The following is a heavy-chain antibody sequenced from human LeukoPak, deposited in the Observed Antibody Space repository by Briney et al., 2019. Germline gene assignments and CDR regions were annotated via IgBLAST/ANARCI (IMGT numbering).Heavy chain of an antibody. V-gene: IGHV1-8*01. CDR2: VNPNSGNT. Sequence: GASVKVSCKASGYTFTSYDINWVRRATGQGLEWMGWVNPNSGNTGYAQKFQGRVTMTRNTSISTAYMELSSLRSEDTAVYYCARPGDYYGSGSYYKLWGQGTLVTVSS. CDR1: GYTFTSYD. D-gene: IGHD3-10*01. CDR3: ARPGDYYGSGSYYKL. J-gene: IGHJ4*02.